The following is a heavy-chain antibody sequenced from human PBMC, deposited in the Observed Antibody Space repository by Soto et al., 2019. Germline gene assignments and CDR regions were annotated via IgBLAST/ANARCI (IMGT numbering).Heavy chain of an antibody. CDR2: INHSGST. J-gene: IGHJ4*02. Sequence: SETLSLTCAFYGLSFSCYYWSWIRQPPGKGLEWIGEINHSGSTNYNPSLKSRVTISVDTSKNQFSLKLSSVTAADTAVYYCARGHRSGNYFDYWGQGTLVTVSS. CDR1: GLSFSCYY. CDR3: ARGHRSGNYFDY. D-gene: IGHD1-26*01. V-gene: IGHV4-34*01.